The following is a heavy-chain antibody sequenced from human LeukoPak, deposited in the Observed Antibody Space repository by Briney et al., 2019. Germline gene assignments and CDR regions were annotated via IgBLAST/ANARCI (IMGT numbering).Heavy chain of an antibody. CDR2: IYSGGRT. CDR3: ASPGWGGYDLGYMDV. Sequence: AGGSLRLSCAPSVLTVTSNYMSGVPQAPGEGLECGSVIYSGGRTYYADSVKGRFTISRDNSKNTLYLQMNSLRAEDTAVYYCASPGWGGYDLGYMDVWGKGTTVTVSS. CDR1: VLTVTSNY. D-gene: IGHD5-12*01. J-gene: IGHJ6*03. V-gene: IGHV3-66*02.